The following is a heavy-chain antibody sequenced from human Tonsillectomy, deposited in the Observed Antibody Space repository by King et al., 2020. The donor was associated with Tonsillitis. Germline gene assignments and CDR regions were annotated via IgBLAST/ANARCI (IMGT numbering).Heavy chain of an antibody. CDR2: IKEDGSDK. V-gene: IGHV3-7*01. J-gene: IGHJ4*02. Sequence: VQLVESGGGLVQPGGSLRLSCAASGFTFSNYWMSWVRQATGKGLESVANIKEDGSDKNHVDSVKGRFTISRDNAKNSLYLQMNSLRAEDTAVYYCVRDGGYCSGGICYTLLDYWGQGTLVTVSS. D-gene: IGHD2-15*01. CDR1: GFTFSNYW. CDR3: VRDGGYCSGGICYTLLDY.